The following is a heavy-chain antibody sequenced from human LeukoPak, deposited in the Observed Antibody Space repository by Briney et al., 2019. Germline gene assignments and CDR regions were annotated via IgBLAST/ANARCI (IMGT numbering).Heavy chain of an antibody. D-gene: IGHD3-22*01. J-gene: IGHJ4*02. V-gene: IGHV3-9*01. Sequence: GRSLRLSCAASGFTFDDYAMHWVRQAPGKGLEWVSGISWNSGTMGYADSVKGRFTISRDNSKNTLYLQMNSLRAEDTAVYYCAKDYYDSSGYYYEREHYFDYWGQGTLVTVSS. CDR1: GFTFDDYA. CDR2: ISWNSGTM. CDR3: AKDYYDSSGYYYEREHYFDY.